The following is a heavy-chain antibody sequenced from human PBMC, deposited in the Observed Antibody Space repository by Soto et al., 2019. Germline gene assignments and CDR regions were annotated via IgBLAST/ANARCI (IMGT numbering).Heavy chain of an antibody. CDR2: ISAYNGNT. Sequence: ASVKVSCKASGYTFTSYGISWVRQAPGQGLEWMGWISAYNGNTNYAQKLQGRVTMTTDTSTSTAYMELRSLRSDDTAMYYCARRAVTWIAQIWFDPWGQGTLVTVSS. D-gene: IGHD5-12*01. CDR3: ARRAVTWIAQIWFDP. V-gene: IGHV1-18*01. CDR1: GYTFTSYG. J-gene: IGHJ5*02.